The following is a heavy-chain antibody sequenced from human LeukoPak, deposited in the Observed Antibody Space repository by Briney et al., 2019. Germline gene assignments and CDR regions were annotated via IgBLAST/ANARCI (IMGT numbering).Heavy chain of an antibody. V-gene: IGHV3-7*01. CDR1: GFTFSNYW. CDR3: AELGITMIGGV. Sequence: GGSLRLSCVASGFTFSNYWMSWVRQAPGKGLEWVANIKQDGSEKYYVDSVKGRFTISRDNAKKSLYLQMNSLRAEDTAVYYCAELGITMIGGVWGKGTTVTISS. J-gene: IGHJ6*04. D-gene: IGHD3-10*02. CDR2: IKQDGSEK.